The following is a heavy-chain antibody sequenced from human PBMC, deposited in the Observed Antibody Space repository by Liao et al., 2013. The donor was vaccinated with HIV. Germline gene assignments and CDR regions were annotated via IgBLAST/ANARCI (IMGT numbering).Heavy chain of an antibody. CDR2: VSNSGGT. J-gene: IGHJ4*02. CDR1: GGSISSYY. D-gene: IGHD5-12*01. V-gene: IGHV4-4*07. Sequence: QVQLQESGPGLVKPSETLSLTCTVSGGSISSYYWNWIRQPAGKGLEWIGRVSNSGGTRYNPSLKSRVTMSVDTSKNQFSLKLNSVTAADTALYYCARGGSFFDFWGQGTLVTVSS. CDR3: ARGGSFFDF.